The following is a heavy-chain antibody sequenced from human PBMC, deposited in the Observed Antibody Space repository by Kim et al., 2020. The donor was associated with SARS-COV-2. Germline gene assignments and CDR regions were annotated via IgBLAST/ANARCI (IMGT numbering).Heavy chain of an antibody. Sequence: GGSLRLSCAASGFTFSSYAMNWVRQAPGKGLEWVSTISGSGGSTYYADSVKGRFTISRDNSKNTLYLQMNSLRAEDTAVYYCAKDRLVVRQYYFDYWGQGTLVAVSS. J-gene: IGHJ4*02. CDR3: AKDRLVVRQYYFDY. CDR1: GFTFSSYA. D-gene: IGHD2-21*01. V-gene: IGHV3-23*01. CDR2: ISGSGGST.